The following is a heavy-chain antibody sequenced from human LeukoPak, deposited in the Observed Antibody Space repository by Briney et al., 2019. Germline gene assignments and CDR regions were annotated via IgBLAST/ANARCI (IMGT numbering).Heavy chain of an antibody. CDR2: ISSGGLTT. CDR3: AKEPPNGYCTTTSCYFDY. J-gene: IGHJ4*02. CDR1: TFTFSSYA. Sequence: GGSLRLSCAASTFTFSSYAMSWVRQAPGKGLEWVSGISSGGLTTHYADSVKGRFTISRDNFKNTLYLQMNSLRPEDTAVYYCAKEPPNGYCTTTSCYFDYWGQGTQVTVSS. D-gene: IGHD2-2*03. V-gene: IGHV3-23*01.